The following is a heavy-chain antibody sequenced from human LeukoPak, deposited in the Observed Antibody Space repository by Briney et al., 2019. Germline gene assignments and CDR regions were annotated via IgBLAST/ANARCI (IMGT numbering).Heavy chain of an antibody. D-gene: IGHD4-11*01. CDR1: GGSISSYY. J-gene: IGHJ4*02. V-gene: IGHV4-59*12. CDR3: AREGVTKYYFDY. Sequence: SETLSLTCTVSGGSISSYYWSWIRQPPGTGLGWIGYIYYSGSTDYNPSLKSRVTISVDTSKNQFSLKLSSVTAADTAVYYCAREGVTKYYFDYWGQGTLVTVSS. CDR2: IYYSGST.